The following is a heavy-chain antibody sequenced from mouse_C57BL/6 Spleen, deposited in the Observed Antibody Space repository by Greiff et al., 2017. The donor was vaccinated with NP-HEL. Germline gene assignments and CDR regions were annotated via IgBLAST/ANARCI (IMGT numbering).Heavy chain of an antibody. CDR2: INPNNGGT. CDR1: GYTFTDYY. CDR3: ARVTTVPWFAY. J-gene: IGHJ3*01. V-gene: IGHV1-26*01. Sequence: EVQLQQSGPELVKPGASVKISCKASGYTFTDYYMNWVKQSHGKSLEWIGDINPNNGGTSYNQKFKGKATLTVDKSSSTAYMELRSLTSEDSAVYYCARVTTVPWFAYGGQGTLVTVSA. D-gene: IGHD1-1*01.